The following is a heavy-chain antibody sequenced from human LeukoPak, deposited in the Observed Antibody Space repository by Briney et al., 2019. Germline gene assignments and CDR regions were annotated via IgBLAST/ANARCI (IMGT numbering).Heavy chain of an antibody. Sequence: WASVKVSCKASGYTFTGYYMHWVRQAPGQGLEWMGWINPNSGGTNYAQKFQGWVTMTRDTSISTAYMELSRLRSDDTAVYYCARGAIFGVVINHFDYWGQGTLVTVSS. CDR3: ARGAIFGVVINHFDY. J-gene: IGHJ4*02. V-gene: IGHV1-2*04. CDR2: INPNSGGT. D-gene: IGHD3-3*01. CDR1: GYTFTGYY.